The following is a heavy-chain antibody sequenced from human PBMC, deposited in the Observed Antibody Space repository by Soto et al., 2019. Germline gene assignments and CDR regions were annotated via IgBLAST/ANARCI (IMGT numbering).Heavy chain of an antibody. D-gene: IGHD4-17*01. V-gene: IGHV4-4*07. Sequence: PSETLSLTCTVSGGSISSYYWSWIRQPAGKGLEWIGRIYTSGSTNYNPSLKSRVTMSVDTSKNQFSLKLSSVTAADTAVYYCARSTVTHYYYYYGMDVWGQGTTVTVSS. CDR2: IYTSGST. CDR1: GGSISSYY. J-gene: IGHJ6*02. CDR3: ARSTVTHYYYYYGMDV.